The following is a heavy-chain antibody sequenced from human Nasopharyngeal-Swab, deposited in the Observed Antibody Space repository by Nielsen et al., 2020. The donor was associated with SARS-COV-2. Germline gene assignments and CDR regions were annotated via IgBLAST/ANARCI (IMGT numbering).Heavy chain of an antibody. D-gene: IGHD3-3*01. CDR2: IYYSGST. V-gene: IGHV4-39*01. CDR1: GGSISSSSYY. CDR3: ARLTADVLRFFRPYYFDY. Sequence: ETLSLTCTVSGGSISSSSYYWGWIRQPPGKGLEWIGSIYYSGSTYYNPSLKSRVTISVDTSKNQFSLKLSSVTAADTAVYYCARLTADVLRFFRPYYFDYWGQGTLATVSS. J-gene: IGHJ4*02.